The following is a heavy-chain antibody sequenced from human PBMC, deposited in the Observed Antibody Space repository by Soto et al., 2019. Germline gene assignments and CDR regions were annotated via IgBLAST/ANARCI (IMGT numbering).Heavy chain of an antibody. V-gene: IGHV4-39*01. Sequence: SETLSLTCTVSGDSIGSGTYYWGWVRQPPEKGLEWVGSIYYSGTTYYKPALKSRVTISADTPKNQFSLKLTSVTAADTAIYYCARLHSSVTRGYFEHWGKGILVTVSS. J-gene: IGHJ4*02. CDR2: IYYSGTT. CDR1: GDSIGSGTYY. D-gene: IGHD3-10*01. CDR3: ARLHSSVTRGYFEH.